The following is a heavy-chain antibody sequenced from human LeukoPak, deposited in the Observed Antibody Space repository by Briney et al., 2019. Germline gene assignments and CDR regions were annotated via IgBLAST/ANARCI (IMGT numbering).Heavy chain of an antibody. V-gene: IGHV4-38-2*01. J-gene: IGHJ4*02. CDR1: GYSISSGHY. D-gene: IGHD5-24*01. Sequence: SETLSLTCAVSGYSISSGHYWGWIRQPPGKGLEWIGSIYHSGSTYYNPSLKSRVTISVDTSKNQFSLKLSSVTAADTAVYYCARLRWLHSIDYWGQGTLVTVSS. CDR3: ARLRWLHSIDY. CDR2: IYHSGST.